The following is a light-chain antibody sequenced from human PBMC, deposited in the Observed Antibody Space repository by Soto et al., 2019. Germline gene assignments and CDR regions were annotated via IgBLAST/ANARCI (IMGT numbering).Light chain of an antibody. CDR1: SSDVGGYEY. CDR3: TSYTNRYTYV. V-gene: IGLV2-14*03. J-gene: IGLJ1*01. CDR2: NVY. Sequence: ALTQPASVSGSPGQSITISCTGTSSDVGGYEYVGWYQQHPGKAPKLMIYNVYNRPSGVSFRFSGSKSGNTASLTISGLQTEDEADYYCTSYTNRYTYVFGTGTKLTVL.